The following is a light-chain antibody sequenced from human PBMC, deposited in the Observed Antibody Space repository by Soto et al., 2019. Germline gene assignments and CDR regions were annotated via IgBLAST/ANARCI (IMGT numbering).Light chain of an antibody. V-gene: IGKV3-11*01. CDR1: QSVTTF. CDR2: DAS. CDR3: QQRTNWPLT. Sequence: EIVLTQSPVTLSLSPGERATLSCRASQSVTTFLAWYQQKPGQAPRLLIYDASKRATGIPARFSGSGSGTDFTHTISSLEPEDFGVYYCQQRTNWPLTFGGGTKVEIK. J-gene: IGKJ4*01.